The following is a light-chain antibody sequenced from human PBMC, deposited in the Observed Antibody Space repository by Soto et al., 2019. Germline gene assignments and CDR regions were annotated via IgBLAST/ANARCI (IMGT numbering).Light chain of an antibody. CDR1: QSVNSY. CDR3: QPYNNWPLT. Sequence: EIVLTQSPATLSLSPGERAPLSCRASQSVNSYLAWYQQKPGQAHRLLIYDASNRATGIPARFSGSGSGAEFTLTINSLQSEDFAVYYCQPYNNWPLTFGGGTKVDIK. V-gene: IGKV3-11*01. J-gene: IGKJ4*01. CDR2: DAS.